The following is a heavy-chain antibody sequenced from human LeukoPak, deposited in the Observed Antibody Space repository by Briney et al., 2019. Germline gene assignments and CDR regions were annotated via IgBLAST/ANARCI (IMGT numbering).Heavy chain of an antibody. CDR2: INWNSDSI. V-gene: IGHV3-9*01. CDR3: AINGGGDSGYGNFDY. Sequence: GGSLRLSCAVSGFTFYDYAMHWVRQVPGKDLEWVSGINWNSDSIGYADSVKGRFTTSRDNAKNSLYLQMNSLRAEDTAFYYCAINGGGDSGYGNFDYWGQGTLVTVSS. CDR1: GFTFYDYA. J-gene: IGHJ4*02. D-gene: IGHD5-12*01.